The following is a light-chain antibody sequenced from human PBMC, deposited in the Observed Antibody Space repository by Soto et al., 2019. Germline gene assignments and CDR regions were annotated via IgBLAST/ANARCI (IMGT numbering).Light chain of an antibody. V-gene: IGKV3-20*01. CDR2: GAS. CDR3: QQYGSSLFT. Sequence: DIVVTQSPGTLSLSPGERATLSCRASQSVSSSYLAWYQQKPGQAPRLLIYGASSRATGIPDRFSGSGSGTDFTLTISRLEPEDFAVYYCQQYGSSLFTFGPGTKVDIK. J-gene: IGKJ3*01. CDR1: QSVSSSY.